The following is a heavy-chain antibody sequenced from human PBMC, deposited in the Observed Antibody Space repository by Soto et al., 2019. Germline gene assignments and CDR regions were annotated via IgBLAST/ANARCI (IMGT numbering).Heavy chain of an antibody. CDR1: GYIFICYW. D-gene: IGHD3-16*01. CDR2: FVPSDSYT. Sequence: VKISGKGSGYIFICYWTSSVRQMPVKGMEWIWTFVPSDSYTNSSPSFQGHVTISADKSISTAYLQWSSLKASDTAMYYCARHDASQMGVWGQGTTVTSP. V-gene: IGHV5-10-1*01. CDR3: ARHDASQMGV. J-gene: IGHJ6*02.